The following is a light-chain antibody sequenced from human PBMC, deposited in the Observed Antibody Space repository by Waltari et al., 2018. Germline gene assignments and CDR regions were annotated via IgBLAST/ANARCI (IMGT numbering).Light chain of an antibody. J-gene: IGKJ2*01. Sequence: EIVMTQSPATLSVSPGERATLSCRASQSVSSNLDWYQQKPGQVPRLLIFSASTSATGIPARFSGIGSGTEFSLTISSLQSEDFAVYYCQQYNNWPPYTFGQGTKLEIK. CDR2: SAS. CDR3: QQYNNWPPYT. V-gene: IGKV3-15*01. CDR1: QSVSSN.